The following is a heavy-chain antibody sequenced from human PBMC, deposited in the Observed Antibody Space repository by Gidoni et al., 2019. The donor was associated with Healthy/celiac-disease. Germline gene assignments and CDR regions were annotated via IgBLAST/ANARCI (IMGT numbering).Heavy chain of an antibody. D-gene: IGHD3-22*01. CDR2: IYYSGST. V-gene: IGHV4-59*01. CDR1: GGSISSYY. J-gene: IGHJ4*02. Sequence: QVQLQESGPGLVKPSETLSFTCTVSGGSISSYYWSWIRQPPGKGLEWIGYIYYSGSTNYNPSLESRVTISVDTSKIQFSLKLSSVTAADTAVYYCARGLYDSSGYYYFDYWGQGTLVTVSS. CDR3: ARGLYDSSGYYYFDY.